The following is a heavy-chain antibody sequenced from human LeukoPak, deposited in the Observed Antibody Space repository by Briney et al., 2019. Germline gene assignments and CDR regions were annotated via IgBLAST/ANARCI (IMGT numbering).Heavy chain of an antibody. CDR2: INHSGST. V-gene: IGHV4-34*01. D-gene: IGHD5-12*01. J-gene: IGHJ6*03. Sequence: SEALSLTCAVHGGSFSGYYWSWIRQPPGKGLEWIGEINHSGSTNYNPSLKSRVSISVDTSKNQFSLKLSSVTAADTAVYYCARGSPGATIDYYYYYMDVWGKGTTVTVSS. CDR1: GGSFSGYY. CDR3: ARGSPGATIDYYYYYMDV.